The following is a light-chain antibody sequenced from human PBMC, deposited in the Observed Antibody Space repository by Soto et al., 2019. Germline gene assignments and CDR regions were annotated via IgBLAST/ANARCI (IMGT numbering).Light chain of an antibody. J-gene: IGLJ1*01. CDR1: SSDVGGYNY. V-gene: IGLV2-14*03. CDR2: DVS. Sequence: HSVLTQPASVSGSPGQSITISCTGTSSDVGGYNYVSWHQHHPGKAPKLLIYDVSNRPSGVSNRFSGSKSDNTASLTISGLQPEDEADYYCSSYTTSNTRQIVFGTGTKVTLL. CDR3: SSYTTSNTRQIV.